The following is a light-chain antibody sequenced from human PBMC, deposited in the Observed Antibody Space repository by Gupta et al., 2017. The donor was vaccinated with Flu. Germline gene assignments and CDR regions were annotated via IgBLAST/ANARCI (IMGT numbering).Light chain of an antibody. CDR1: QSVANY. CDR2: GGS. J-gene: IGKJ2*02. CDR3: QQSDNTPST. Sequence: PSSLSASVGDRVTITCRASQSVANYLNWYQQKPGRAPKLLIYGGSRLQSGVPSRFSGSSSGTDFTLTINRLQPEDSATYYCQQSDNTPSTFGQGTKVQIK. V-gene: IGKV1-39*01.